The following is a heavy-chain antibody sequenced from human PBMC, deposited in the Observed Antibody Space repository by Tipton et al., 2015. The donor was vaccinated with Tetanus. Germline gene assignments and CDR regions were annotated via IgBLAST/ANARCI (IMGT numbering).Heavy chain of an antibody. CDR1: GFAFSDYS. CDR2: ISGSSDSI. D-gene: IGHD3-22*01. CDR3: ARVVRDYYYGMDV. J-gene: IGHJ6*02. V-gene: IGHV3-11*04. Sequence: GSLRLSCAASGFAFSDYSIFWVRQAPGKGLEWVSYISGSSDSIYYADSVKGRFTISRDNGKNSLYLQMSRLRAEDTAVYYCARVVRDYYYGMDVWGQGTTVTVSS.